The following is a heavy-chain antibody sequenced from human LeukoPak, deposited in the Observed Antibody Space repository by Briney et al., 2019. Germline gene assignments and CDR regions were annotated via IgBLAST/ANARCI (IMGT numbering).Heavy chain of an antibody. CDR2: IYYSGST. D-gene: IGHD3-9*01. Sequence: KPSETLSLTCTVSGGSISSYYWSWIRLPPGKGLEWIGYIYYSGSTNYNPSLKSRVTISVDTSKNQFSLKLSSVTAADTAVYYCAASFCDILTGWYGLVDWGQGTLVNVSS. V-gene: IGHV4-59*01. CDR1: GGSISSYY. CDR3: AASFCDILTGWYGLVD. J-gene: IGHJ4*02.